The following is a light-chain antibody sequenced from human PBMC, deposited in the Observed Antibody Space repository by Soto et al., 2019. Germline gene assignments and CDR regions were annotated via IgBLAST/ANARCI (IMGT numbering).Light chain of an antibody. V-gene: IGLV2-14*01. Sequence: QSALTQPASVSGSPGQSITISCTGTSSDVGGYNYVSWYQQHPGKAPQLMIHEVSNRPSGVSNRFSGSKSGNTASLTISGLQAEDDADYYCSSYTSSSTLVFGTGTKLTVL. J-gene: IGLJ1*01. CDR2: EVS. CDR1: SSDVGGYNY. CDR3: SSYTSSSTLV.